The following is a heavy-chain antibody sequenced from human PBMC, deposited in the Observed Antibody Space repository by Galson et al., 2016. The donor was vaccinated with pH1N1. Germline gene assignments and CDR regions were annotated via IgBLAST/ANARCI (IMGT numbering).Heavy chain of an antibody. CDR3: ARDSEYSGHEGFH. CDR2: ILYDGTNE. Sequence: SLRLSCAASGFTFTSYAMHGVRQAPGKGLEWLAVILYDGTNEYYADSVKGRFTISRDKTQSTVYLQMNSLRTEDTAVYYCARDSEYSGHEGFHWAQGTLVIVSS. V-gene: IGHV3-30*04. J-gene: IGHJ4*02. D-gene: IGHD5-12*01. CDR1: GFTFTSYA.